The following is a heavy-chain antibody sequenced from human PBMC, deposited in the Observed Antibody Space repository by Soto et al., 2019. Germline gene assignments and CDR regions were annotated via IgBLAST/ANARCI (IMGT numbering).Heavy chain of an antibody. CDR1: GFTVSNNY. D-gene: IGHD2-2*01. Sequence: GGSLRLSCVASGFTVSNNYLTWVRQAPGKGLQWVSTIYSGGNTYYSDSVKGRFTISRDGSKNTLYLQMNSLRVEDTAMYYCARHWYCTSTSCNPDALDFWGQGTMVTVSS. CDR2: IYSGGNT. J-gene: IGHJ3*01. CDR3: ARHWYCTSTSCNPDALDF. V-gene: IGHV3-53*01.